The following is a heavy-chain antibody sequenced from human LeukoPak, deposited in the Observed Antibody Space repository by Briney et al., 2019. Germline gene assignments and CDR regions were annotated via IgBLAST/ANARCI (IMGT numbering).Heavy chain of an antibody. V-gene: IGHV4-59*08. CDR1: AGSISSYY. J-gene: IGHJ4*02. CDR3: ARHGDSRLIDY. D-gene: IGHD6-13*01. Sequence: PSETLSLTCTLSAGSISSYYWTWIRQPPGKGPEWIGNVHYSGNTNYNPSLKSRVTISVDTSNNHFSLKLRSVTAADTAVYYCARHGDSRLIDYWGQGTLVTVSS. CDR2: VHYSGNT.